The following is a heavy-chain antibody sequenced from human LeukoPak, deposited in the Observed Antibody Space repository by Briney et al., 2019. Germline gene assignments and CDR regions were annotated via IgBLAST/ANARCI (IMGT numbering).Heavy chain of an antibody. J-gene: IGHJ4*02. D-gene: IGHD2-21*02. Sequence: GGSLRLSCAASGFTFSSYAMSWVRQAPGKGLEWVSAISGSGGSTYYADSVKGRFTISRDNAKNSLYLQMNSLRAEDTAVYYCVRAIVVVTAPDYWGQGTLVTVSS. CDR2: ISGSGGST. CDR3: VRAIVVVTAPDY. CDR1: GFTFSSYA. V-gene: IGHV3-23*01.